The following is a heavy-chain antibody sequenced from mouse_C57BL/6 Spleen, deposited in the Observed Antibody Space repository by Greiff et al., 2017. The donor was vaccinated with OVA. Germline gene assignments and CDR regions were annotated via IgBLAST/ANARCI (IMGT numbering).Heavy chain of an antibody. V-gene: IGHV2-5*01. CDR2: IWRGGST. CDR3: AKNGGYGGDY. Sequence: VKVVESGPGLVQPSQSLSITCTVSGFSLTSYGVHWVRQSPGKGLEWLGVIWRGGSTDYNAAFMSRLSITKDNSKSQVFFKMNSLQADDTAIYYCAKNGGYGGDYWGQGTSVTVSS. CDR1: GFSLTSYG. D-gene: IGHD2-2*01. J-gene: IGHJ4*01.